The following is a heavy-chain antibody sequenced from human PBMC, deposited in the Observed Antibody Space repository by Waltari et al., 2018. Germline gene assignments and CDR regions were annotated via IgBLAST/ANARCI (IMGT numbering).Heavy chain of an antibody. V-gene: IGHV4-4*07. CDR3: ARAGAAAGYYYYYYMDV. CDR2: IYTSGST. Sequence: QVQLQESGPGLVKPSETLSLTCTVSGGSISSYYWSWIRQPAGKGLEWIGRIYTSGSTNYNPSLKSRVTMSVDTSKNQFSLKLSSVTAADTAVYYCARAGAAAGYYYYYYMDVWGKGTTVTVSS. J-gene: IGHJ6*03. CDR1: GGSISSYY. D-gene: IGHD6-13*01.